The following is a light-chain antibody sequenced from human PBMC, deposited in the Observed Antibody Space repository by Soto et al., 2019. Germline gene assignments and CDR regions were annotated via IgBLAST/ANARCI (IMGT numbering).Light chain of an antibody. J-gene: IGLJ1*01. CDR2: EGT. Sequence: QSALAQPASVSGSPGQSISISCTGTSSDVVTYNLVSWYQQHPGKAPTVLIYEGTKRPSGVSNRFSGSKSGYTASLTISGLQADDETDYYCCSYAGSSTFVFGTGTKVTVL. CDR3: CSYAGSSTFV. V-gene: IGLV2-23*03. CDR1: SSDVVTYNL.